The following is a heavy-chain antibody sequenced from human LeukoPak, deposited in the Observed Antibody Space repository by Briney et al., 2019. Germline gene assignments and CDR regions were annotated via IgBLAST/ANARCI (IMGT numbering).Heavy chain of an antibody. CDR2: ISGSGAIT. J-gene: IGHJ4*02. CDR1: GFAFSSFA. CDR3: AKSVTTFDY. V-gene: IGHV3-23*01. Sequence: QAGGSLRLSCAASGFAFSSFAMSWVRQAPGKGLEWVSTISGSGAITSYADSVKGRFTFSRDNSKNTLYLQMNSLRAEDTAVYYCAKSVTTFDYWGQGTLVTVSS. D-gene: IGHD4-11*01.